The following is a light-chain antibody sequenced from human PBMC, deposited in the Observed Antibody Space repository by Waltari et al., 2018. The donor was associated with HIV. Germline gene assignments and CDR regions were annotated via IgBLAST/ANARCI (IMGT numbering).Light chain of an antibody. CDR1: SGHRSNI. CDR2: LEGGGSY. V-gene: IGLV4-60*02. J-gene: IGLJ3*02. Sequence: QPVLTQVSSASAPLGSSVKLTCTLTSGHRSNILAWQLQQPGKAPRYLMKLEGGGSYNKGSGVPDRFSGSSSGADRYLTISNLQFEYEADYYCETWDSSTWVFGGGTKLTVL. CDR3: ETWDSSTWV.